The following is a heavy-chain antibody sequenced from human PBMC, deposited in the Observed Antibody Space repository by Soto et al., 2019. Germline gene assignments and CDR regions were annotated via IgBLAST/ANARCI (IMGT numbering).Heavy chain of an antibody. CDR2: ITNDGNNE. V-gene: IGHV3-30*18. J-gene: IGHJ6*02. CDR1: GFVFSDYG. CDR3: AKEGPGGGRHFYYAMDV. Sequence: QMNLVESGGGVVQPGRSLRLSCAASGFVFSDYGMHWDRQAPGKGLEWVALITNDGNNEYYRESVKGRFSISRGRSTNTVDLLMNSLRPEDTGVYYCAKEGPGGGRHFYYAMDVWGQGTTVTVSS. D-gene: IGHD1-26*01.